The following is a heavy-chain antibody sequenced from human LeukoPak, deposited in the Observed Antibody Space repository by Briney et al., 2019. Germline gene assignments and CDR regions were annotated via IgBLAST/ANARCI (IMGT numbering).Heavy chain of an antibody. Sequence: PGGSLRLSCAASGFTFSSYSMNWVRQAPGKGLEWVSYISSSSSTIYYADSVKGRFTISRDDSKNTLYLQMDSLRAEDTAVYYCAKNVGDTAMAYNWFDPWGQGTLVTVSS. CDR3: AKNVGDTAMAYNWFDP. CDR1: GFTFSSYS. CDR2: ISSSSSTI. D-gene: IGHD5-18*01. J-gene: IGHJ5*02. V-gene: IGHV3-48*01.